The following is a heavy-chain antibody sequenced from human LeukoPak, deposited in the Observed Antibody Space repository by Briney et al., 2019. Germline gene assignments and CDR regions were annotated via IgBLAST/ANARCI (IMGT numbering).Heavy chain of an antibody. CDR1: GFTFSSYG. D-gene: IGHD3-3*01. J-gene: IGHJ4*02. CDR3: AKDATIFGVVLSIDY. CDR2: IWYDGSSK. V-gene: IGHV3-30*02. Sequence: GGSLRLSCAASGFTFSSYGMHWVRQAPGKGLEWVSVIWYDGSSKYYADSVKGRITISRDNSKNTLYLQMSSLRAEDTAVYYCAKDATIFGVVLSIDYWGQGTLVAVSS.